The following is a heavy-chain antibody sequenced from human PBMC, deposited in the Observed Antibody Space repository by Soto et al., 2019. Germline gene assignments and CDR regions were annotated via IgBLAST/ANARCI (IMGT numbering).Heavy chain of an antibody. CDR2: IIPILGIA. V-gene: IGHV1-69*02. Sequence: ASVKVSCKASGGTFSSYTISWVRQAPGQGLEWMGRIIPILGIANYAQKFQGRVTITADKSTSTAYMELSSLRSEDTAVYYCARAHCSGGSCYSADFDYWGQGTLVTVSS. J-gene: IGHJ4*02. CDR1: GGTFSSYT. D-gene: IGHD2-15*01. CDR3: ARAHCSGGSCYSADFDY.